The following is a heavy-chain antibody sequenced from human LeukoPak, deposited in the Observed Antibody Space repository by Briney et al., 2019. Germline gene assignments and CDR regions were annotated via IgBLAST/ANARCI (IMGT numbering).Heavy chain of an antibody. CDR3: ARTVDYYYYYMDV. Sequence: GGSLKLSCAASGFTFSNYWMTWVRQAPGKGLEWVANIKQDGSEKYYVDSVKGRFTISRDNAKNSLYLQMNSLRAEDTAVYYCARTVDYYYYYMDVWGKGTTVTVSS. V-gene: IGHV3-7*01. J-gene: IGHJ6*03. CDR1: GFTFSNYW. D-gene: IGHD4-17*01. CDR2: IKQDGSEK.